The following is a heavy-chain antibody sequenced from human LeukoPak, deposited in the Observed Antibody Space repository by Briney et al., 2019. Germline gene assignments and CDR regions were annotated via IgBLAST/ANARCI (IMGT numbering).Heavy chain of an antibody. D-gene: IGHD3-10*01. V-gene: IGHV3-53*01. CDR1: GFTVSSNY. CDR3: ARSLSRGYGSGSYFDY. Sequence: GGSLRPSCAASGFTVSSNYMSWVRQAPGKGLEWVSVIYSGGSTYYADSVKGRFTISRDNSKNTLYLQMNSLRAEDTAVYYCARSLSRGYGSGSYFDYWGQGTLVTVSS. CDR2: IYSGGST. J-gene: IGHJ4*02.